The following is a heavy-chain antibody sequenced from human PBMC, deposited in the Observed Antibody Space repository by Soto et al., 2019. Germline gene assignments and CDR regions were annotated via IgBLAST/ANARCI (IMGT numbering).Heavy chain of an antibody. Sequence: GGSLRLSCAASGFTFSSYSMNWVRQAPGKGLEWVSSISSSSSYIYYADSVKGRFTISRDNAKNSLYLQMNSLRAEDTAVYYFASFVKFSFFVVILVALGYLAAFDIGGQGKMVTVSS. V-gene: IGHV3-21*01. CDR3: ASFVKFSFFVVILVALGYLAAFDI. J-gene: IGHJ3*02. CDR1: GFTFSSYS. CDR2: ISSSSSYI. D-gene: IGHD2-2*01.